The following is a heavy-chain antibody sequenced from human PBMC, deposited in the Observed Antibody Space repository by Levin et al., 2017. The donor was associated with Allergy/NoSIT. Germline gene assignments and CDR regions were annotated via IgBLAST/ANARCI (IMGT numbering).Heavy chain of an antibody. J-gene: IGHJ5*02. CDR3: ARVFYFESSGYYDP. CDR1: GFTLSMYG. V-gene: IGHV1-18*01. Sequence: RASVKVSCKASGFTLSMYGIIWVRQAPGQGLEWMGWISGYNGNTDFAQKFQGRVSMTTDTSTSTVYMELRNLRSDDTAVYYCARVFYFESSGYYDPWGQGTLVTVSS. D-gene: IGHD3-22*01. CDR2: ISGYNGNT.